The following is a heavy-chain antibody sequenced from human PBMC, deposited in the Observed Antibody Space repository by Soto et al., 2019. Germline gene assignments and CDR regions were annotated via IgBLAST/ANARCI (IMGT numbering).Heavy chain of an antibody. Sequence: ASVKVSCKASGYTFTGYYIHWVRQAPGQRLEWMGWINPNSGGTNYAQKFQGWVTMTRDTSISTAYMELSRLRSDDTAVYYCARGARSIAVAGRSLGDYWGQGTLVTVSS. CDR3: ARGARSIAVAGRSLGDY. CDR2: INPNSGGT. J-gene: IGHJ4*02. V-gene: IGHV1-2*04. D-gene: IGHD6-19*01. CDR1: GYTFTGYY.